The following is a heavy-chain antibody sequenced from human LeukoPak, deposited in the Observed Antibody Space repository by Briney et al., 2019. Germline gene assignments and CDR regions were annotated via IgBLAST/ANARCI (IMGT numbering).Heavy chain of an antibody. CDR3: ARGGYYYDSSGYTEMTP. D-gene: IGHD3-22*01. Sequence: SETLSLTCTVSGGSISSYYWSWIRQPPGKGLEWIGYIYTSGSTNYNPSLKSRVTISVDTPKNQFSLKLSSVTAADTAVYYCARGGYYYDSSGYTEMTPWGQGTLVTVSS. CDR2: IYTSGST. V-gene: IGHV4-4*09. J-gene: IGHJ4*02. CDR1: GGSISSYY.